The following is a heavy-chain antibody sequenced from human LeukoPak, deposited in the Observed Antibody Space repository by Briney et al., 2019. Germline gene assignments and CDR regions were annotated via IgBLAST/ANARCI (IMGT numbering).Heavy chain of an antibody. V-gene: IGHV3-23*01. J-gene: IGHJ4*02. D-gene: IGHD2-2*01. CDR1: GVTLSSYA. Sequence: GGALRLSCAASGVTLSSYAMNWGRHGPGEGVELGSGIIVSSGSTYYADSVKGRFTISRDNSEDTVYLQVNSLSAEDTAVFYCAAYCRSTSCQRDYWGQGTLVTVSS. CDR2: IIVSSGST. CDR3: AAYCRSTSCQRDY.